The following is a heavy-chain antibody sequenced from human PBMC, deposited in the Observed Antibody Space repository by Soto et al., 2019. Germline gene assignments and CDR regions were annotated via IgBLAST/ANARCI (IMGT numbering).Heavy chain of an antibody. CDR2: ISGSGDST. CDR1: GFTFSSYGMTFSSYA. CDR3: AKFREYYQGSGSRTYYSDGMDV. V-gene: IGHV3-23*01. Sequence: EVQLLESGGGSVQPGGSLRLSCAASGFTFSSYGMTFSSYAMSWVRQAPGKGLEWVSTISGSGDSTYYADSVKGRLTISRDNSKNTLFLQMNSLRAGDTDLYCCAKFREYYQGSGSRTYYSDGMDVWGQETTVSVSS. D-gene: IGHD3-10*01. J-gene: IGHJ6*02.